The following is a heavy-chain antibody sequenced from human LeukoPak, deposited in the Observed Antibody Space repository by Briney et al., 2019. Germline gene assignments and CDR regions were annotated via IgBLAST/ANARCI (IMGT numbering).Heavy chain of an antibody. Sequence: SLRLSCAASGFTFSSYAMHWVRQAPGKGLEWVAVISYDGSNKYYADSVKGRFTISRDNSKNTLYLQMNSLRAEDTAVYYCARGYCSSTSCYMDVWGQGTTVT. CDR2: ISYDGSNK. V-gene: IGHV3-30-3*01. CDR1: GFTFSSYA. J-gene: IGHJ6*02. D-gene: IGHD2-2*01. CDR3: ARGYCSSTSCYMDV.